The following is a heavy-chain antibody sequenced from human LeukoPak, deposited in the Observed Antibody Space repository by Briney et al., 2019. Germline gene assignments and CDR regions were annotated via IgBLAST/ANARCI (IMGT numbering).Heavy chain of an antibody. V-gene: IGHV3-21*01. CDR3: ARSIEGGPYYDFWSGYSDRPQFDY. Sequence: AGGSLRLSCAASGFTFSSYSMNWVRQAPGKGLEWVSSISSSSSYIYYADSVKGRFTISRDNAKNSLYLQMNSLRAEDTAVYYCARSIEGGPYYDFWSGYSDRPQFDYWGQGTLVTVSS. D-gene: IGHD3-3*01. CDR2: ISSSSSYI. CDR1: GFTFSSYS. J-gene: IGHJ4*02.